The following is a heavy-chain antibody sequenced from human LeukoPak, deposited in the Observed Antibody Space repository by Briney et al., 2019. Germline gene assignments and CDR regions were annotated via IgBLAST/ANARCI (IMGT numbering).Heavy chain of an antibody. Sequence: TETLSLTCTVSGGSISSYYWSWLRQPPGKGLEWIGYIYYSGSTNYNPSLKSRVTISVDTSKNQFSLKLSSVTAADTAVYSCARHSSGWLFDYWGQGTLVTVSS. CDR1: GGSISSYY. CDR2: IYYSGST. V-gene: IGHV4-59*08. D-gene: IGHD6-19*01. J-gene: IGHJ4*02. CDR3: ARHSSGWLFDY.